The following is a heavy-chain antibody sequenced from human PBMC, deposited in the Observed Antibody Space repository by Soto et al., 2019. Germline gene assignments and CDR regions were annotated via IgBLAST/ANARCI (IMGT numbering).Heavy chain of an antibody. CDR2: TSAYNGNT. Sequence: ASVKVSCKASGYTCTSYGISWVRQAPGQGLEWMGWTSAYNGNTNYAQKLQGRVTMTTDTSTSTAYMELRTLRSDDTAVYHCARAGLRGSYFFHWGQGTLVTVSS. J-gene: IGHJ4*02. CDR3: ARAGLRGSYFFH. V-gene: IGHV1-18*04. CDR1: GYTCTSYG. D-gene: IGHD1-26*01.